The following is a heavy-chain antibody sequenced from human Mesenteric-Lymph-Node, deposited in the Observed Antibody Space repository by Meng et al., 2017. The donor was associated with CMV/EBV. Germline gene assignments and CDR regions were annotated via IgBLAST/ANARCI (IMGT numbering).Heavy chain of an antibody. CDR3: AKAGFPDYYDSSAAPDI. CDR2: IYSGGST. CDR1: GFTVSSNY. Sequence: GESLKISCAASGFTVSSNYMSWVRQAPGKGLEWVSVIYSGGSTYYADSVKGRFTISRDNSKNTLYLQMNSLRAEDTAVYYCAKAGFPDYYDSSAAPDIWGQGTMVTVSS. V-gene: IGHV3-53*01. J-gene: IGHJ3*02. D-gene: IGHD3-22*01.